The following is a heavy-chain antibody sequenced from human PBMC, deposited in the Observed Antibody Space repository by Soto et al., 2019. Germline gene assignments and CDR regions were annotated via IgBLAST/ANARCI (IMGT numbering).Heavy chain of an antibody. CDR2: ISSSSSYT. D-gene: IGHD3-10*01. CDR3: ARGSFPRTIPY. CDR1: GFTFSDYY. J-gene: IGHJ4*02. Sequence: GGSLRLSCAASGFTFSDYYMSWIPQAPGKGLEWVSYISSSSSYTDYADSVKGRFTISRDNAKNSLYLQMNSLRAEDTAVYYCARGSFPRTIPYWGQGTLVTVS. V-gene: IGHV3-11*06.